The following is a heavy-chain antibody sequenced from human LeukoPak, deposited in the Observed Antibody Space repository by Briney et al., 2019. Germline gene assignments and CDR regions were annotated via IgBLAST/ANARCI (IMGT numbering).Heavy chain of an antibody. J-gene: IGHJ4*02. CDR1: GFTFSSYS. CDR3: ARDPRGATVTSLKIDY. D-gene: IGHD4-17*01. V-gene: IGHV3-21*01. Sequence: GGSLRLSCAGSGFTFSSYSMNWVRQAPGKGLEWVSSISSCRTYIYYADSVKGRFTISRDNAQNSLYLQINSLRAEDTAVYYCARDPRGATVTSLKIDYWGQGTLVTVSS. CDR2: ISSCRTYI.